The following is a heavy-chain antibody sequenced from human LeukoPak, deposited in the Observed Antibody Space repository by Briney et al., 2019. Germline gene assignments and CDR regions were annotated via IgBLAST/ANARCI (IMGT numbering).Heavy chain of an antibody. CDR2: MNQDGGKK. CDR3: ARAGSGSYVGYYFDY. Sequence: PGGSLRLSCAVSGFTFSSYWMTWVRQAPGKGLEWVANMNQDGGKKYYVDSVEGRFTISRDNAKNLVFLQINNLRGEDTAVYHCARAGSGSYVGYYFDYWGQGALVTVSS. V-gene: IGHV3-7*01. CDR1: GFTFSSYW. J-gene: IGHJ4*02. D-gene: IGHD6-19*01.